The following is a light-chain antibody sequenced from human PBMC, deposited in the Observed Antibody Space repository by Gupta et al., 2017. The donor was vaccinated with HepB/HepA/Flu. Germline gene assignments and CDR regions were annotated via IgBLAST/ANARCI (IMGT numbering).Light chain of an antibody. Sequence: QSVLTQPPSASGTPGQRVTISCSGSSSNIGSTVVNWYQQFPGTAPKLLIYTNNERPSGVPDRFSGSKSGTSASLAISGLQAEEEADYYCAAWDNSLNGRVFGGGTKLTVL. CDR1: SSNIGSTV. CDR3: AAWDNSLNGRV. CDR2: TNN. V-gene: IGLV1-44*01. J-gene: IGLJ3*02.